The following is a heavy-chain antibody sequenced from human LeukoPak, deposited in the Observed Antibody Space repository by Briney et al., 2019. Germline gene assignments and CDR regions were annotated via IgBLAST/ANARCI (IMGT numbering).Heavy chain of an antibody. CDR2: IYTSGST. Sequence: SQTLSLTCTVSGGSISSGSYYWSWIRQPAGKGLEWIGRIYTSGSTNYNPSLQSRVTISVDTSKNQFSLKLSSVTAADTAVYYCATEERYDSSGYYWGQGTLVTVSS. V-gene: IGHV4-61*02. D-gene: IGHD3-22*01. J-gene: IGHJ4*02. CDR1: GGSISSGSYY. CDR3: ATEERYDSSGYY.